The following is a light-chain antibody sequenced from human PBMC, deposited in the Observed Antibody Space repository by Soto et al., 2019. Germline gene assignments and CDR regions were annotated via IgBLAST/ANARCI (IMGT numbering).Light chain of an antibody. J-gene: IGKJ5*01. CDR3: QQYENLPT. Sequence: DIQLTQSPSSLSASVGDSVTLTCQASQNINNYLNWYQQKPGRAPKLLIYDASNLEAGVPSRFRGSGSGTDFTFTISRLQPEDIATYYCQQYENLPTFGQGTRLEI. CDR2: DAS. CDR1: QNINNY. V-gene: IGKV1-33*01.